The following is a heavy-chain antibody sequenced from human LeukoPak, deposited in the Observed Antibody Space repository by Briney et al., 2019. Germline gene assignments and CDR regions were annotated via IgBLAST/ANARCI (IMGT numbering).Heavy chain of an antibody. Sequence: ASVKVSCKASGYTFTSYAMYWVRQAPGQRLEWMGWINAGNGNTKYSQKFQGRVTITRGASASTAYMELSSLRSEDTAVYYCARETRIQLWSGLGYWGQGTLVTVSS. CDR2: INAGNGNT. CDR1: GYTFTSYA. J-gene: IGHJ4*02. CDR3: ARETRIQLWSGLGY. D-gene: IGHD5-18*01. V-gene: IGHV1-3*01.